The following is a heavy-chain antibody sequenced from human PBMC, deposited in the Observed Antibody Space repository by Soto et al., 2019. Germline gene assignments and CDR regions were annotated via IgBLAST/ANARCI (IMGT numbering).Heavy chain of an antibody. CDR2: IYHSGST. CDR1: GGYSSSRGYC. D-gene: IGHD2-2*01. J-gene: IGHJ6*02. CDR3: ATTEGDGYCSSTRCPERRADYYYGMDV. Sequence: SQRLCVRNTVAGGYSSSRGYCWSWIRQPPGKGLEWIGYIYHSGSTYYNPSLKSRVTISVDRSKNQFSLKLSSVTAAATAVYYCATTEGDGYCSSTRCPERRADYYYGMDVWGQGTTVTVSS. V-gene: IGHV4-30-2*01.